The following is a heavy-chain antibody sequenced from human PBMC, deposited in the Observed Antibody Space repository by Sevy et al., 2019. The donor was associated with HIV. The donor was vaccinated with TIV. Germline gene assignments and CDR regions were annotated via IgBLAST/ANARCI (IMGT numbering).Heavy chain of an antibody. V-gene: IGHV3-53*01. D-gene: IGHD3-22*01. Sequence: GGSLRLSCAASGFTVSSNYMSWVRQAPGKGLEWVSVIYSVGSTCYADSVKGRFTISRDNSKNTLNLQMNSLRAEDTAVYYCARRKRGRYYDSSGYWPFDYWGQGTLVTVSS. J-gene: IGHJ4*02. CDR1: GFTVSSNY. CDR2: IYSVGST. CDR3: ARRKRGRYYDSSGYWPFDY.